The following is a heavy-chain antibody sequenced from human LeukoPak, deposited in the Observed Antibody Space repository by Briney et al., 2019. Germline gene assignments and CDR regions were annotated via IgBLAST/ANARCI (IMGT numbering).Heavy chain of an antibody. CDR2: INTSGT. CDR1: GASITSGLYY. CDR3: VSSNWLRDANFDS. Sequence: SETLSLTCTVSGASITSGLYYWNWVRQPAGKGLEWIRRINTSGTNYNPSLKSRVTISVDSSRNQFSLGLRSVTAADTAVYYCVSSNWLRDANFDSWGQGTLVTVSS. V-gene: IGHV4-61*02. J-gene: IGHJ4*02. D-gene: IGHD1-1*01.